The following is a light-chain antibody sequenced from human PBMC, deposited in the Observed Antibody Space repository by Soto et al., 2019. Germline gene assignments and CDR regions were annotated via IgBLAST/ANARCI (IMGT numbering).Light chain of an antibody. Sequence: QSVLTQPASVSGSPGQSITISCTGTSSDVGAYNYVSWYQHYPGKAPKLLIYEVNNRPSGGSNRFSGSKSGYTASLSISGLQAEDEAYYYCTSYTITISPYVFGPGTQLTVL. J-gene: IGLJ7*01. CDR2: EVN. V-gene: IGLV2-14*01. CDR3: TSYTITISPYV. CDR1: SSDVGAYNY.